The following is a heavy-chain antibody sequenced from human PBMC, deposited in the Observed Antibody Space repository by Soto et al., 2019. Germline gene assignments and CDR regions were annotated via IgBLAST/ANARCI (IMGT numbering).Heavy chain of an antibody. CDR3: ATYYDSSGYYLRAPDAFDI. CDR2: IHYSGST. Sequence: PSETLSLTCTVSGGSISSGGYYWSWIRQHPGKGLEWIGYIHYSGSTYYNPSPKSRVTISVDTSKNQFSLKLSSVTAADTAVYYCATYYDSSGYYLRAPDAFDIWGQGTMVTVSS. J-gene: IGHJ3*02. CDR1: GGSISSGGYY. V-gene: IGHV4-31*03. D-gene: IGHD3-22*01.